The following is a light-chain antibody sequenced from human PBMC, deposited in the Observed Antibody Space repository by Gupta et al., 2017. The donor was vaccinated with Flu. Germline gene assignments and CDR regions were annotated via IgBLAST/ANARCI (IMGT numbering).Light chain of an antibody. CDR3: QAWDSSTANWV. CDR2: QDS. V-gene: IGLV3-1*01. J-gene: IGLJ3*02. Sequence: SYELTQPPSVSVLPGQTASITCSGDKLGDKYACWYQQKPGQSPVLVIYQDSKRPSGIPERFSGSNSGNTATLTISGTQAMDEADYYCQAWDSSTANWVFGGGTKLTVL. CDR1: KLGDKY.